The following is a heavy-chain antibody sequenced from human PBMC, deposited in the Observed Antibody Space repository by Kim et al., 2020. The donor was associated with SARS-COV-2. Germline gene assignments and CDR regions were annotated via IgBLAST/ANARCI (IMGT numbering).Heavy chain of an antibody. CDR2: ISGSGGST. J-gene: IGHJ5*02. Sequence: GGSLRLSCAASGFTFSSYAMSWVRQAPGKGLEWVSAISGSGGSTYYADSVKGRFTISRDNSKTTLYLQMNSLRAEDTAVYYCAKDREDWNYVRWFDPWGQGTLVTVSS. D-gene: IGHD1-7*01. CDR1: GFTFSSYA. V-gene: IGHV3-23*01. CDR3: AKDREDWNYVRWFDP.